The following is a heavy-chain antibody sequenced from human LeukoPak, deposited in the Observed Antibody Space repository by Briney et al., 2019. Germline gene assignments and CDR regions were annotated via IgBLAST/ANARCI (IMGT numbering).Heavy chain of an antibody. CDR3: ARVTPESYGSGRAMDV. D-gene: IGHD3-10*01. CDR2: IYYSGGT. J-gene: IGHJ6*03. V-gene: IGHV4-39*07. CDR1: GGSISSSSYY. Sequence: PSETLSLTCTVSGGSISSSSYYWGWIRQPPGKGLEWIGSIYYSGGTYYNPSLKSRVTISVDTSKNQFSLKLSSVTAADTAVYYCARVTPESYGSGRAMDVWGKGTTVTVSS.